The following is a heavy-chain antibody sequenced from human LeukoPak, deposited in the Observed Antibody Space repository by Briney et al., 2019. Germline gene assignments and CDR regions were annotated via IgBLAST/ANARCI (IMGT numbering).Heavy chain of an antibody. Sequence: GGSLRLSCAASGFTFSSYWMSWVRQAPGKGLEWVANIKQDGSEKYYVDSVKGRFTISRDNAKNSLYLQMNSLRAEDTAVYYCARDLIRANYVWEAFDYWGQGTPVTVSS. D-gene: IGHD3-16*01. CDR1: GFTFSSYW. J-gene: IGHJ4*02. CDR2: IKQDGSEK. V-gene: IGHV3-7*01. CDR3: ARDLIRANYVWEAFDY.